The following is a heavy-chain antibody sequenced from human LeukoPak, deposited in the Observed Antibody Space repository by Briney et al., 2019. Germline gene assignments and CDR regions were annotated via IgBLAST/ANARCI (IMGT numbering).Heavy chain of an antibody. D-gene: IGHD5-18*01. J-gene: IGHJ4*02. CDR1: GFTFSSYA. V-gene: IGHV3-30-3*01. CDR3: ARDRSYGSFDF. CDR2: ISYDGSNK. Sequence: GGSLRLSCAASGFTFSSYAMHWVRQAPGKGLEWVAVISYDGSNKYYADSVKGRFTISRDNSKNALYLQMNSLTVEDTALYHCARDRSYGSFDFWGQGTLVTVSS.